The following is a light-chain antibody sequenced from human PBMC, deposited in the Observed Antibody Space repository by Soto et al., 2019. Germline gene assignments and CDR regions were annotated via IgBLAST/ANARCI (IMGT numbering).Light chain of an antibody. Sequence: VLTQSPGTLSFSPGERATLSCSASQSVTIGYLAWFLQKPGQAPRLLIYGAPTRATGVPDRVSASRSGTEFSLTIRRLDPEDFAVYYCQKYGTSPWTLGKGTKVDI. V-gene: IGKV3-20*01. CDR3: QKYGTSPWT. CDR1: QSVTIGY. CDR2: GAP. J-gene: IGKJ1*01.